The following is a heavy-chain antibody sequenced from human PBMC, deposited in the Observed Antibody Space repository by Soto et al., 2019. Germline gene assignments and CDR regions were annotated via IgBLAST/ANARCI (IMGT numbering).Heavy chain of an antibody. CDR1: GDSVSSNGAA. D-gene: IGHD3-22*01. Sequence: SQTLSLTCAISGDSVSSNGAAWNWIRQSPSRGLEWLGRTYYKSTWYYDYAISVESRITINPDTSKNQFSLQLNSVTPEDTAVYYCARGMYYYDSRGHTFDDWGQGTLVTVSS. V-gene: IGHV6-1*01. J-gene: IGHJ4*02. CDR2: TYYKSTWYY. CDR3: ARGMYYYDSRGHTFDD.